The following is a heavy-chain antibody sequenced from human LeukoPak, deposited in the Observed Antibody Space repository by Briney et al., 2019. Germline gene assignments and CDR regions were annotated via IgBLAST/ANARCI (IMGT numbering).Heavy chain of an antibody. CDR1: GGTFSSYA. Sequence: RASVKVSCKASGGTFSSYAVSWVRQAPGQGLEWMGRIIPILGIANYAQKFQGRVTITADKSTSTAYMELSSLRSEDTAVYYCASDAFDIWGQGTMVTVSS. CDR2: IIPILGIA. J-gene: IGHJ3*02. CDR3: ASDAFDI. V-gene: IGHV1-69*04.